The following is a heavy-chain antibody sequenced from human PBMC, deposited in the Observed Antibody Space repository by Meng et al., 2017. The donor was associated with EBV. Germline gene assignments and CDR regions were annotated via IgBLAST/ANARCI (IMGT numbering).Heavy chain of an antibody. CDR2: IYYSGST. D-gene: IGHD4-17*01. J-gene: IGHJ5*02. V-gene: IGHV4-61*01. Sequence: LLQGQVPGLVKPSGTLSLACTVSGGYVSSGSDYWSWIRQPPGKGRGWIGYIYYSGSTNYNPSLKSRVTISVDTSKSQFSLELSSVTAADTAVYYCARGRYYGDYFWFDPWGQGTLVTVSS. CDR1: GGYVSSGSDY. CDR3: ARGRYYGDYFWFDP.